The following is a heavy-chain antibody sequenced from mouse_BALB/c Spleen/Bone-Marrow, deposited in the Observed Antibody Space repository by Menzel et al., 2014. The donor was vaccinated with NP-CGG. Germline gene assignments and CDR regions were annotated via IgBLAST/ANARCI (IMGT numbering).Heavy chain of an antibody. CDR1: GDSITSGY. CDR3: ARYPLNYYGSPWFAY. V-gene: IGHV3-8*02. Sequence: QSGPSLVKPSRTLSLTCSVTGDSITSGYWNWIRKFPGNKLEYMGYISYSGSTYYNPSLKSRISITRDTSKNQYYLQLNSVTTEDTATYYCARYPLNYYGSPWFAYWGQGTLVTVSA. J-gene: IGHJ3*01. CDR2: ISYSGST. D-gene: IGHD1-1*01.